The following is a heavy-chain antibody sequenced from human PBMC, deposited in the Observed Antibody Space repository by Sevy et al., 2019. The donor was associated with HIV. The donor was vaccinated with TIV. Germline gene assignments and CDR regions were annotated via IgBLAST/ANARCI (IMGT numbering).Heavy chain of an antibody. D-gene: IGHD2-2*01. Sequence: GGSLRISCTASGFTFSNYGIHWVRQAPGKGLEWVAVIRYDGSNKYYQDSVKGRFTISRDNSKNTLYLQINSLRVEDTAVYYCARGALRYCSSSSCYEGDYYYYGMDVWGQGTTVTVSS. J-gene: IGHJ6*02. CDR3: ARGALRYCSSSSCYEGDYYYYGMDV. CDR2: IRYDGSNK. CDR1: GFTFSNYG. V-gene: IGHV3-33*01.